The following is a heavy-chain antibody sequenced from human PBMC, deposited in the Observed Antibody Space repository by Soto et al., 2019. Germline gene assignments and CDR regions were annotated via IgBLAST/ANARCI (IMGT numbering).Heavy chain of an antibody. J-gene: IGHJ4*02. CDR3: ARGGEGRPFDY. CDR1: GGSISSGDYY. V-gene: IGHV4-30-4*01. D-gene: IGHD3-10*01. CDR2: IYYSGST. Sequence: SETLSLTCTVSGGSISSGDYYWSWIRQPPGKGLEWIGYIYYSGSTYYNPSLKSRVTISVDTSKNQFSLKLSSVTAADTAVYYGARGGEGRPFDYGGKGTLVTV.